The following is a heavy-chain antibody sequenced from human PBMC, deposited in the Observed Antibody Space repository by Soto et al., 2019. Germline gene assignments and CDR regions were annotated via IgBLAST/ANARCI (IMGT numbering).Heavy chain of an antibody. V-gene: IGHV4-38-2*01. CDR1: DYYIASGDY. Sequence: SETPSLTCAVSDYYIASGDYWRCIRQSPGKGLEWIGSIYHAGSVYYNPSLNSRVAVSLDTSKNHFSLKLTSVTAADTAVYYCARTFDYYGMDVWGQGTTVNVS. CDR3: ARTFDYYGMDV. J-gene: IGHJ6*02. CDR2: IYHAGSV.